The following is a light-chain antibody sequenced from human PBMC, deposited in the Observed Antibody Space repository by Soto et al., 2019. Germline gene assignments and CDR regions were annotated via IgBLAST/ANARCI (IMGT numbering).Light chain of an antibody. CDR3: QQYSNWPPIT. CDR1: EVVTTN. CDR2: GAS. V-gene: IGKV3-15*01. Sequence: EIVMTQSPATLSVSPGERATLSCRASEVVTTNLAWYQQKPGQAPRLLIYGASTRAAGIPARFSGSGSGTQFTLTISSLQSEEFAVYYCQQYSNWPPITFGQGTRLEIK. J-gene: IGKJ5*01.